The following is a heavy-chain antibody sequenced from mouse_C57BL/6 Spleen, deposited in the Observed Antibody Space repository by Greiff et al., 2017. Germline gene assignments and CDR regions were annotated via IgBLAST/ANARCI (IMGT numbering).Heavy chain of an antibody. Sequence: VQLQESGTELVKPGASVKLSCKASGYTFTSYWMHWVKQRPGQGLEWIGNINPSNGGTNYNEKFKSKATLTVDKSSSTAYMQLSSLTSEDSAVYYCANYGSSYPWFAYWGQGTLVTVSA. CDR1: GYTFTSYW. V-gene: IGHV1-53*01. CDR3: ANYGSSYPWFAY. D-gene: IGHD1-1*01. CDR2: INPSNGGT. J-gene: IGHJ3*01.